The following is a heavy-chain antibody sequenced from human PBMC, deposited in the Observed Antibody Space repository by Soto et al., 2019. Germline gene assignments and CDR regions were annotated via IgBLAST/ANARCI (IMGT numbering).Heavy chain of an antibody. V-gene: IGHV2-5*02. CDR1: GFSLSTSGVG. Sequence: QITLKESGPTLVKPTQTLTLTCTFSGFSLSTSGVGVGWIRQPPGKALEWLALIYWDDDKRYSPTLKSRLTITKDTSKNHVVLTMTNMDPVDTATYYCAHRSIAAAGILFDYWGQGTLVTVSS. D-gene: IGHD6-13*01. CDR3: AHRSIAAAGILFDY. CDR2: IYWDDDK. J-gene: IGHJ4*02.